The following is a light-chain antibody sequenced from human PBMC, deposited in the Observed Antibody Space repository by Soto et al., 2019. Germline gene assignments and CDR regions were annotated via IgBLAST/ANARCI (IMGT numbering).Light chain of an antibody. CDR3: QQYNNWPPLT. CDR2: DAS. J-gene: IGKJ4*01. Sequence: EIVMTQSPATLSVSPGDRATLSCRANQSVSSSLAWYQQIPGPAPRLLIYDASTRATGIPARFGGSGSGTEFTLTISSLQSEDFAVYYCQQYNNWPPLTFGGGTKVELK. CDR1: QSVSSS. V-gene: IGKV3-15*01.